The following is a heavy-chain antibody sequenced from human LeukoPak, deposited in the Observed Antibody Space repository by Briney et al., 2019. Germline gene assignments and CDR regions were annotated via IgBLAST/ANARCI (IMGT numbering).Heavy chain of an antibody. Sequence: PSETLSLTCTVSGGSISSGSYYWSWIRQPAGKGLEWIGRIYTSGSTNYNPSLKSRVTISVDTSKNQFSLKLSSVTAADTAVYYCARGGVATIKDWGQGTLVTVSS. CDR2: IYTSGST. J-gene: IGHJ4*02. D-gene: IGHD5-12*01. V-gene: IGHV4-61*02. CDR3: ARGGVATIKD. CDR1: GGSISSGSYY.